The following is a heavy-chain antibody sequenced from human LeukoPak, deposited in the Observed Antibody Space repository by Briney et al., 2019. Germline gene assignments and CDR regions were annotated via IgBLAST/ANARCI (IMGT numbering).Heavy chain of an antibody. Sequence: GGSLRLSCAAPGFTFSSYWMNWARQAPGKGLEWVSTITTSDGNTYYADSVKGRFTVSRDNSKNTLFLQMNSLRAEDTAVYYCAKDGGLWVSAHWGDSWGRGTLVTVSS. V-gene: IGHV3-23*01. CDR3: AKDGGLWVSAHWGDS. CDR2: ITTSDGNT. D-gene: IGHD7-27*01. J-gene: IGHJ4*02. CDR1: GFTFSSYW.